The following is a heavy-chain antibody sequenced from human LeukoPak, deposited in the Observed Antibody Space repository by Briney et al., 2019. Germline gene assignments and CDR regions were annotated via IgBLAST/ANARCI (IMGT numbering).Heavy chain of an antibody. CDR2: INHSGST. Sequence: SETLSLTCTVSGGSISSYYWSWIRQPPGEGLEWIGEINHSGSTNYNPSLKSRVTISVDTSKNQFSLKLSSVTAADTAVYYCARGLRLLGWFDPWGQGTLVTVSS. CDR3: ARGLRLLGWFDP. CDR1: GGSISSYY. D-gene: IGHD5-12*01. V-gene: IGHV4-34*01. J-gene: IGHJ5*02.